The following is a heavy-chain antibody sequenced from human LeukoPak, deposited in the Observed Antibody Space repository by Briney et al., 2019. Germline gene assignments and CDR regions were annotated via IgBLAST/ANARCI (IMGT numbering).Heavy chain of an antibody. CDR3: ARGYSSSLGYYYYGMDV. CDR2: IYTSGST. V-gene: IGHV4-4*07. CDR1: GGSISSYY. D-gene: IGHD6-13*01. Sequence: SETLSLTCTVSGGSISSYYWSWIRQPAGKGLEWIGRIYTSGSTNYNPSLKSRVTMSVDKSKSQFSLKLSSVTAADTAVYYCARGYSSSLGYYYYGMDVWGQGTTVTVSS. J-gene: IGHJ6*02.